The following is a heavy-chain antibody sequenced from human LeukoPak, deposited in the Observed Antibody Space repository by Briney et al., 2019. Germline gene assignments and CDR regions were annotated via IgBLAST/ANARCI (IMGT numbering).Heavy chain of an antibody. V-gene: IGHV1-18*01. J-gene: IGHJ5*02. CDR1: GYTFTSYG. CDR3: ARPSESNWFDP. CDR2: ISAYNGNT. D-gene: IGHD1-14*01. Sequence: ASVKVSCKASGYTFTSYGISWVRQAPGQGLEWMGWISAYNGNTNYAQKLQGRVTMTRDTSISTAYMELSRLRSDDTAVYYCARPSESNWFDPWGQGTLVTVSS.